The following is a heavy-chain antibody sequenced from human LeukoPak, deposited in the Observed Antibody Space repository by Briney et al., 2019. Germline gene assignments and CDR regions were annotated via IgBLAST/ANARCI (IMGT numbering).Heavy chain of an antibody. J-gene: IGHJ4*02. D-gene: IGHD6-19*01. CDR1: GFTFSSYA. Sequence: GGSLRLSCAASGFTFSSYAMSWVRQAPGKGLEWVSAITGSGGSTYYADSVKGRFTTSRDNSKNTLYLQMNSLRAEDTAVYYCAKRVSGWYWVDYWGRGTLVTVSS. V-gene: IGHV3-23*01. CDR2: ITGSGGST. CDR3: AKRVSGWYWVDY.